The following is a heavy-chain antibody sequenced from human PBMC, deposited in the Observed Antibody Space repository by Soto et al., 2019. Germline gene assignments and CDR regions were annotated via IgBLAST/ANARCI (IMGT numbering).Heavy chain of an antibody. Sequence: QVQLVQSGAEVKKPGASVKVSCKASGYTFVAFDIAWVRQASGQGLGWVGWVNPDTGDTAYKREFRGGLSMTGDASINTVYMELSSLTPDDTAMYFCVRQAGGASTPGDDYWGQGTLVTVSP. CDR1: GYTFVAFD. V-gene: IGHV1-8*01. J-gene: IGHJ4*02. D-gene: IGHD2-15*01. CDR2: VNPDTGDT. CDR3: VRQAGGASTPGDDY.